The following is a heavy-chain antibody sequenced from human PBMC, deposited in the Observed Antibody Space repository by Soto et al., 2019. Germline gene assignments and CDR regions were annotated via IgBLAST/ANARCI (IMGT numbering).Heavy chain of an antibody. CDR2: IYPGDSDT. Sequence: PGESLKISCKGSGYSFTSYWIGWVRQMPGKGLEWMGIIYPGDSDTRYSPSFQGQVTISADKSISTAYLQWSSLKASDTAMYYCARQVDEWELLQGYYYYGMDVWGQGTTVTVSS. J-gene: IGHJ6*02. V-gene: IGHV5-51*01. CDR1: GYSFTSYW. D-gene: IGHD1-26*01. CDR3: ARQVDEWELLQGYYYYGMDV.